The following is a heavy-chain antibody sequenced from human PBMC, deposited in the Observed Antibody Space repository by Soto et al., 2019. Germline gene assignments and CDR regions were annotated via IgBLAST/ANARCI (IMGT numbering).Heavy chain of an antibody. D-gene: IGHD3-10*01. V-gene: IGHV3-21*01. J-gene: IGHJ5*02. CDR2: ISSSSRNI. Sequence: VQLVESGGGLVKPGGSLRLSCAASGFTFSVYSVNWVRQAPGKGLEWVSSISSSSRNINYADSVKGRFTISRDNVKNSLYLHMRSLRFEDTAVYYCARDQMDGESYYGYHDHLCQGTRVTVSS. CDR1: GFTFSVYS. CDR3: ARDQMDGESYYGYHDH.